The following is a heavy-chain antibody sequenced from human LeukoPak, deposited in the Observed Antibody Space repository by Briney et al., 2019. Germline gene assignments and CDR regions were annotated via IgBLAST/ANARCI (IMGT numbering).Heavy chain of an antibody. D-gene: IGHD2-21*02. J-gene: IGHJ4*02. CDR2: IYHSGST. V-gene: IGHV4-30-2*01. CDR1: GGSISSGGYS. Sequence: PSETLSLTCAVSGGSISSGGYSWSRIRQPPGKGLEWIGYIYHSGSTYYNPSLKSRVTISVDRSKNQFSLKLSSVTAADTAVYYCARVVIESYVVVTAIGSYFDYWGQGTLVTVSS. CDR3: ARVVIESYVVVTAIGSYFDY.